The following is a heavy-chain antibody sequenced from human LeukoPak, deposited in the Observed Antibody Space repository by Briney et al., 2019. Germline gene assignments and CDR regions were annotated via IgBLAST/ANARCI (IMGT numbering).Heavy chain of an antibody. V-gene: IGHV3-74*01. CDR3: AKDYPYYYDSSGYYYY. D-gene: IGHD3-22*01. CDR1: GFTFSNYW. J-gene: IGHJ4*02. Sequence: PGGSLRLSCAASGFTFSNYWMHWVRQAPGKGPVWVSRLNSDGNITTYADSVKGRFTISRDNSKNTLYLQMNSLRAEDTAVYYCAKDYPYYYDSSGYYYYWGQGTLVTVSS. CDR2: LNSDGNIT.